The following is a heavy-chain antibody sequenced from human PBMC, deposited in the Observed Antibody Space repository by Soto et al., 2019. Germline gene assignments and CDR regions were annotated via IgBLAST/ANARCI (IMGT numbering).Heavy chain of an antibody. D-gene: IGHD1-26*01. Sequence: QVQLQQSGAGLLKPSETLSLTCDVYGGSFSGYIWTWIRQTPGKGLQWIGQINHSGSANYNPSLKSRVTIPVHTSKSQCSLELSSVTAADTAVYYCARGLISGSHYSGGWYYFDSWGQGTQVTVSS. CDR3: ARGLISGSHYSGGWYYFDS. CDR2: INHSGSA. V-gene: IGHV4-34*01. CDR1: GGSFSGYI. J-gene: IGHJ4*02.